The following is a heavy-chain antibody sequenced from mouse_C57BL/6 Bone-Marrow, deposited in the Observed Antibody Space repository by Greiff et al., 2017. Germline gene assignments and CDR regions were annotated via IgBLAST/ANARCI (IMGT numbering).Heavy chain of an antibody. CDR2: INPNNGGT. D-gene: IGHD2-4*01. Sequence: EVKLQESGPELVKPGASVKMSCKASGYTFTDYNMHWVKQSHGKSLEWIGYINPNNGGTSYNQKFKGKATLTVNKSSSTAYMELRSLTSEDSAVYYCASPNYEYDLSYYYAMDYWGQGTSVTVSS. CDR3: ASPNYEYDLSYYYAMDY. CDR1: GYTFTDYN. J-gene: IGHJ4*01. V-gene: IGHV1-22*01.